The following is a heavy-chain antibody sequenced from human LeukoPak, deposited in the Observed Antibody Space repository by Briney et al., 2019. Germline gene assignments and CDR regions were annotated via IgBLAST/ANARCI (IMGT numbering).Heavy chain of an antibody. CDR3: ARERRRTVTTRYYGMDV. CDR1: GDSIRSNNYF. Sequence: PSETLSLTCTVSGDSIRSNNYFWGWIRQPPGKGLEWTGTIYYSGDTYYNPSLKSRITISINTSKNQFSLKMTSVTAADTAVYYCARERRRTVTTRYYGMDVWGQGTTVTVSS. D-gene: IGHD4-17*01. CDR2: IYYSGDT. J-gene: IGHJ6*02. V-gene: IGHV4-39*07.